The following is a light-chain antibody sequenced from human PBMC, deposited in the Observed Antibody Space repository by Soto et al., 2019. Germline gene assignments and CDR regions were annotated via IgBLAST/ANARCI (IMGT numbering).Light chain of an antibody. J-gene: IGLJ1*01. CDR1: SANIGAAYN. CDR3: QCYDSSLSGYV. V-gene: IGLV1-40*01. Sequence: QSVLTQPPSVSGAPGQRVTISCTGSSANIGAAYNVDWYQQLPGTAPKLLIYGNNNRPSGVPARFSGSKSGTSASPALAGLQAEDEGDYCCQCYDSSLSGYVFGTGTKVTVL. CDR2: GNN.